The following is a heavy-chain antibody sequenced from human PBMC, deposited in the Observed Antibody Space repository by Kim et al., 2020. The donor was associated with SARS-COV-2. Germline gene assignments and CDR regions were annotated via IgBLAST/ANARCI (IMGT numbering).Heavy chain of an antibody. CDR3: ARHRRKIDYYYDSSGYYPGFDY. Sequence: SETLSLTCTVSGGSISSYYWSWIRQPPGKGLEWIGYIYYSGSTNYNPSLKSRVTISVDTSKNQFSLKLSSVTAADTAVYYCARHRRKIDYYYDSSGYYPGFDYWGQGTLVTVSS. J-gene: IGHJ4*02. V-gene: IGHV4-59*08. CDR1: GGSISSYY. D-gene: IGHD3-22*01. CDR2: IYYSGST.